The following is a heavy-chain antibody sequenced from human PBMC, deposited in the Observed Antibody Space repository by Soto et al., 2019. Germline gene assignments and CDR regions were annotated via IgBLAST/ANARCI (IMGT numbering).Heavy chain of an antibody. CDR3: AAATREMATIIPPHYYYGMDV. D-gene: IGHD5-12*01. V-gene: IGHV1-58*02. CDR1: GFTFTSSA. Sequence: QMQLVQSGPEVKKPGTSVKVSCKASGFTFTSSAMQWVRQARGQRLEWIGWIVVGSGNTNYAQKFQERVTITRDMSTSTAYMELSSLRSEDTAVYYCAAATREMATIIPPHYYYGMDVWGQGTTVTVSS. J-gene: IGHJ6*02. CDR2: IVVGSGNT.